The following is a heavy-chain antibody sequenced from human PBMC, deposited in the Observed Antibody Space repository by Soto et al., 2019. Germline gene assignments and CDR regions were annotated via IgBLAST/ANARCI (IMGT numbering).Heavy chain of an antibody. CDR3: ARDVLSGVVPAALGS. D-gene: IGHD2-2*01. J-gene: IGHJ5*02. Sequence: GVSLRLSCAASGFTFSSYSMNWVRQAPGKGLEWVSSISSSSSYIYYADSVKGRFTISRDNAKNSLYLQMNSLRAEDTAVYYCARDVLSGVVPAALGSWGQGTLVTVSS. CDR2: ISSSSSYI. V-gene: IGHV3-21*01. CDR1: GFTFSSYS.